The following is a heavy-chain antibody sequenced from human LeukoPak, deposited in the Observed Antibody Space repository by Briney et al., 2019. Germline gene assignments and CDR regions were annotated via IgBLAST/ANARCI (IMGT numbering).Heavy chain of an antibody. CDR3: ATVGASHYGDWFFDY. D-gene: IGHD4-17*01. CDR1: GYYISRGYL. V-gene: IGHV4-38-2*01. J-gene: IGHJ4*02. Sequence: SGTLSLMCAVSGYYISRGYLWGWLRQPPGRGLVEFGNLDPSGSTYYNPSLKSRATISLDTSKKQFSLKLTSVTAADTAVYYCATVGASHYGDWFFDYWGQGTLVTVSS. CDR2: LDPSGST.